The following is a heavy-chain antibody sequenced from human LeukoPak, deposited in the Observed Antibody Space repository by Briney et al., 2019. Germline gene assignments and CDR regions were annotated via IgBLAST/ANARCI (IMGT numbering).Heavy chain of an antibody. CDR1: GYTFTGYY. V-gene: IGHV1-2*02. J-gene: IGHJ5*02. Sequence: GASVKVSCKASGYTFTGYYMHWVRQAPGQGLEWMGWINPNSGGTNYAQKFQGRVTMTRDTSISTAYMELSRLRSDDTAVYYCARDLTTVVTVWFDPWGQGTLVTVSS. D-gene: IGHD4-23*01. CDR3: ARDLTTVVTVWFDP. CDR2: INPNSGGT.